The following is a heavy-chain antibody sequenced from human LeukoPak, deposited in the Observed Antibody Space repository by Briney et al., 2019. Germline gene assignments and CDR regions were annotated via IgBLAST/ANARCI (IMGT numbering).Heavy chain of an antibody. V-gene: IGHV1-69*13. D-gene: IGHD2-2*01. J-gene: IGHJ5*02. CDR1: GCTFSSYA. CDR2: IIPIFGTA. CDR3: ARAHDPLCTSCYFTPKFDP. Sequence: ASVKVSCKASGCTFSSYAISWVRQAPGQGLEWMGGIIPIFGTANYAQKFQGRVTITADESTSTAYMELSSLRSEDTAVYYCARAHDPLCTSCYFTPKFDPWGQGTLVTVSS.